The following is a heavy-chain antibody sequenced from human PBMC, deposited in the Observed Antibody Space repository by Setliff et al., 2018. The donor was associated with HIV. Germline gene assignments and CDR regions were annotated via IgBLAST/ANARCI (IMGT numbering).Heavy chain of an antibody. Sequence: SETLSLTCSVSGGSVNSYHWSWIRQPPGKGLEWIGYIKYSGNTNYNPSLKSRATISVDTSKNQISLKLTSVTAADTAVYYCTIPASSLAPNWGRGTQVTVSS. CDR1: GGSVNSYH. V-gene: IGHV4-59*02. CDR2: IKYSGNT. J-gene: IGHJ4*02. CDR3: TIPASSLAPN.